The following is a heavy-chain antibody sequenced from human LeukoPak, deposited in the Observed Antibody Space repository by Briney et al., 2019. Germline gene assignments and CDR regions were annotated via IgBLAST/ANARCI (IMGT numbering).Heavy chain of an antibody. D-gene: IGHD3-22*01. J-gene: IGHJ4*02. CDR1: GGSISGYY. CDR3: AKVSDRDSSGYHWGFEY. CDR2: IYYSGST. Sequence: PSETLSLTCTVSGGSISGYYWSWIRQPPGKGLECIGYIYYSGSTNYNPSLKSRVTISVDTSRNQFSLKLTSVTAADTAVYYCAKVSDRDSSGYHWGFEYWGQGTLVTVSS. V-gene: IGHV4-59*08.